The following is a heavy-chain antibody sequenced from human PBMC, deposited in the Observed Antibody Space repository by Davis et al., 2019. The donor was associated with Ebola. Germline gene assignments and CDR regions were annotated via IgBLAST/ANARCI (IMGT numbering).Heavy chain of an antibody. CDR1: GGSISSYY. J-gene: IGHJ5*02. V-gene: IGHV4-39*01. Sequence: SETLSLTCTVSGGSISSYYWGWIRQPPGKGLEWIGSIFYSGKTYYNSSLQSRVTISVDTSKNQFSLKLTSVSAADTAVYYCARQLYTGSSADWFDPWGQGTLVTVSS. D-gene: IGHD6-6*01. CDR3: ARQLYTGSSADWFDP. CDR2: IFYSGKT.